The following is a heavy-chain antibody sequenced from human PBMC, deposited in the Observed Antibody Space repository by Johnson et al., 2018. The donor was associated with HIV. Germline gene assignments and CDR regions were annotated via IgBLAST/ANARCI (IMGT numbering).Heavy chain of an antibody. CDR2: IYSGGST. V-gene: IGHV3-66*01. CDR1: GFTVSSNY. Sequence: VQLVESGGGLVQPGGSLRLSCAASGFTVSSNYMSWVRQAPGKGLEWVSVIYSGGSTYSADSVKGRFTISRDNSKNTLYLQMNSLRAEDTAVYYCARDAVRIFGVVQDAFDIWGQGTMVTVSS. J-gene: IGHJ3*02. D-gene: IGHD3-3*01. CDR3: ARDAVRIFGVVQDAFDI.